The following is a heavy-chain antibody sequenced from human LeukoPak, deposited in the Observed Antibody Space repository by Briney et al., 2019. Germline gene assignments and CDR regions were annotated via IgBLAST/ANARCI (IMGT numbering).Heavy chain of an antibody. CDR1: GYTFTAYY. CDR3: ATDLRFGDLGGY. Sequence: ASVKVSCKASGYTFTAYYMHWVRQAPGKGLEWMGGFDPEDGETIYAQKFQGRVTMTEDTSTDTAYMELSSLRSEDTAVYYRATDLRFGDLGGYWGQGTLVTVSS. V-gene: IGHV1-24*01. CDR2: FDPEDGET. D-gene: IGHD3-10*01. J-gene: IGHJ4*02.